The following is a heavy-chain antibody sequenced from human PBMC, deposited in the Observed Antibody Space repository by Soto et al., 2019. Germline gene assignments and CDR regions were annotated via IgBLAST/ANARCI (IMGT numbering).Heavy chain of an antibody. Sequence: QVQLQASGPGLVKPSETLSLTCTVSGGSISNYYWSWIRQPPGKGLEWIGYIYYNGSSNYNPSLKSRVTISLDTSKIQSSLNRTSVTAADTAVYSGAGTYSSSWGWFDPWGQGTLVTVSS. CDR2: IYYNGSS. CDR1: GGSISNYY. CDR3: AGTYSSSWGWFDP. J-gene: IGHJ5*02. D-gene: IGHD6-13*01. V-gene: IGHV4-59*01.